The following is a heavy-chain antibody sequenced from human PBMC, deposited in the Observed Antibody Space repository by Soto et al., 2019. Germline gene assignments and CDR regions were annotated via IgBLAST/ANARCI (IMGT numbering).Heavy chain of an antibody. CDR2: IWYDGSNK. CDR3: ARGPGSGWYADY. CDR1: GFTFSSYG. V-gene: IGHV3-33*01. D-gene: IGHD6-19*01. J-gene: IGHJ4*02. Sequence: PGGSLRLSCAASGFTFSSYGMHWVRQAPGKGLEWVAVIWYDGSNKYYADSVKGRFTISRDNSKNTLYLQMNSLRAEDTAVYYCARGPGSGWYADYWGQGTLVTVSS.